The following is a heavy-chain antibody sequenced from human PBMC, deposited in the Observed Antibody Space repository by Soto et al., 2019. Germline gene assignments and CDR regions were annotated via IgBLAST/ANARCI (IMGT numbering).Heavy chain of an antibody. Sequence: GASAKVSCKTSGSTFTNYGISWVRQAPGQGLEWMGWISAHTGNTNYAQKFQGRVTMTTDTSTSTAYMELRSLRSDDTAVYYCARVLGYNSSWWRHTAFDIWGQGTMVTVSS. CDR1: GSTFTNYG. CDR2: ISAHTGNT. CDR3: ARVLGYNSSWWRHTAFDI. J-gene: IGHJ3*02. D-gene: IGHD6-13*01. V-gene: IGHV1-18*01.